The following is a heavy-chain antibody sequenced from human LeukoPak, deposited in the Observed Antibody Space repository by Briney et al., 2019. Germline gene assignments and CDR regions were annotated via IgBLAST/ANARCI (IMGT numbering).Heavy chain of an antibody. CDR2: IIPIFGTA. J-gene: IGHJ5*02. Sequence: ASVKVSCKASGYTFTSYGISWVRQAPGQGLEWMGGIIPIFGTANYAQKFQGRVTITTDESTSTAYMELSSLRSEDTAVYYCARQGVVVPAAFDPWGQGTLVTVSS. V-gene: IGHV1-69*05. D-gene: IGHD2-2*01. CDR3: ARQGVVVPAAFDP. CDR1: GYTFTSYG.